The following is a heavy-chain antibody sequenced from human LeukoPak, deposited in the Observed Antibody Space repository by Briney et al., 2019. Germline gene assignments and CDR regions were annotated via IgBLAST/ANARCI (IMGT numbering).Heavy chain of an antibody. J-gene: IGHJ1*01. CDR3: ARDRSTGYCSGGSCYSRHFQH. CDR1: GYTFTGYY. D-gene: IGHD2-15*01. CDR2: INPNSGGT. V-gene: IGHV1-2*02. Sequence: GASVKVSCEASGYTFTGYYMHWVRQAPGQGLEWMGWINPNSGGTNYAQKFQGRATMTRDTSISTAYMELSRLRSDDTAVYYCARDRSTGYCSGGSCYSRHFQHWGQGTLVTVSS.